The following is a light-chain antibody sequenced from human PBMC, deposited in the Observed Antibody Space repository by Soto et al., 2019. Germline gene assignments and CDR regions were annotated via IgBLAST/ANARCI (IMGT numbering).Light chain of an antibody. CDR3: QHYNSYSEA. CDR1: QTISSW. J-gene: IGKJ1*01. V-gene: IGKV1-5*03. CDR2: KAS. Sequence: DIQITQSPSTLSGSVGDRVTITCRASQTISSWLAWYQQKPGKAPKLLIYKASTLKSGDPSRFSGSGSGTEFTLTISSLQPDDFATYYCQHYNSYSEAFGQGTKVELK.